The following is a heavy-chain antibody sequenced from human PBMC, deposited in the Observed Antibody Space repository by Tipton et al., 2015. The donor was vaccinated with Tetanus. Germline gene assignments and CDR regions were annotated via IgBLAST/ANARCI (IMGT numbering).Heavy chain of an antibody. D-gene: IGHD4-17*01. CDR1: GLSFSDYF. CDR3: ARVSRRSMIGYGVFDS. Sequence: QLVQSGGGLVKPGGSLRLSCAASGLSFSDYFMGWVRQAPGEGLEWISYISDTASTIHYADSVRGRFTVSRDDAENSLFLEMTGLRDDDTAVYFCARVSRRSMIGYGVFDSWGQGPLVAFSS. CDR2: ISDTASTI. J-gene: IGHJ4*02. V-gene: IGHV3-11*04.